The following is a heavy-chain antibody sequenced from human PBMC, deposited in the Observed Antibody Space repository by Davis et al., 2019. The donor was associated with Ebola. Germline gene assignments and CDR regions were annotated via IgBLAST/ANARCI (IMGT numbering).Heavy chain of an antibody. CDR2: INAGNGNT. V-gene: IGHV1-3*01. CDR1: GYTFTSYA. D-gene: IGHD1-7*01. CDR3: ARDGRYNWNYGWFDP. J-gene: IGHJ5*02. Sequence: ASVKVSCKASGYTFTSYAMHWVRQAPGQRLEWMGWINAGNGNTKYSQKFQGRVTITRDTSASTAYMELSSLRSEDKAVYYCARDGRYNWNYGWFDPWGQGTLVTVSS.